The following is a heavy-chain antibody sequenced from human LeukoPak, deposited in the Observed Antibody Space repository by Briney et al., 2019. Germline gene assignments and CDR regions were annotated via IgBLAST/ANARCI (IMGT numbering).Heavy chain of an antibody. Sequence: PGGSLRLSCAASGFTFSSYSMNWVRQAPGKGLEWISYISSSSTTIHYADSVKGRFTISRDNAKNLLYLQMNSLRAEDTAVYYCARGPYCGGDCQPSWGQGTMVTVSS. CDR3: ARGPYCGGDCQPS. V-gene: IGHV3-48*04. CDR2: ISSSSTTI. CDR1: GFTFSSYS. J-gene: IGHJ3*01. D-gene: IGHD2-21*02.